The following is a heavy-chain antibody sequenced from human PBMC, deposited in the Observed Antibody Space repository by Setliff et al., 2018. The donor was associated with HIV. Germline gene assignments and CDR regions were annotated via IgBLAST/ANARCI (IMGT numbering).Heavy chain of an antibody. J-gene: IGHJ4*02. V-gene: IGHV1-24*01. CDR3: ARDRGVIATHPFDY. D-gene: IGHD6-13*01. CDR2: FDPEDNKI. Sequence: ASVKVSCKVSGYTVTELSINWVRQAPGKGPEWMGGFDPEDNKIVYAQKFQGRVTITADKSTSTAYMELSSLRSEDTAVYYCARDRGVIATHPFDYWGQGTLVTVSS. CDR1: GYTVTELS.